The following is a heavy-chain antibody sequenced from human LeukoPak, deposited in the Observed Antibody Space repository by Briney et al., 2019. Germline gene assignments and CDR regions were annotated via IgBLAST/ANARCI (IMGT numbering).Heavy chain of an antibody. CDR1: GFTFSSYS. D-gene: IGHD2-8*02. CDR3: ARTSTGFDY. CDR2: ISSSSSHI. Sequence: SGGSLRLSCAASGFTFSSYSMNWVRQAPGKGLEWVSSISSSSSHIYYADPVKGRFTISRDNAKNSLYLQMNSLRAEDSAVYYCARTSTGFDYWGQGTLVTVSS. J-gene: IGHJ4*02. V-gene: IGHV3-21*01.